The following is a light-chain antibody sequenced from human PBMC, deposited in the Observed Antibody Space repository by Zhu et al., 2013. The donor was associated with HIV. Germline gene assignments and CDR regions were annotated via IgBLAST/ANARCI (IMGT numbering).Light chain of an antibody. CDR1: QSVNSN. Sequence: EIVMTQSPATLSVSPGERATLSCRASQSVNSNLAWYQQKPGQAPRLLIYGASTRATDIPARFSGSGSGTEFTLTISSLQSEDFALYYCQQYNNWPMTFGQGTKVEIK. V-gene: IGKV3-15*01. J-gene: IGKJ1*01. CDR2: GAS. CDR3: QQYNNWPMT.